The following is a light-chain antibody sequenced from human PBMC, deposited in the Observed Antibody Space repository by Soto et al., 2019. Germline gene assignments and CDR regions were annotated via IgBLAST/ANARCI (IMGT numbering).Light chain of an antibody. Sequence: QAVVTQEPSLTVSPGGTVTLTCGSRTGAVTSGHFPYWFQQKPGQAPRTLIYDTTRKYSWTPARFSGSLLGGKAALTLSGAQTGDVAEYYCWLSFGAAVVFGGGTKVTVL. J-gene: IGLJ2*01. CDR2: DTT. CDR3: WLSFGAAVV. V-gene: IGLV7-46*01. CDR1: TGAVTSGHF.